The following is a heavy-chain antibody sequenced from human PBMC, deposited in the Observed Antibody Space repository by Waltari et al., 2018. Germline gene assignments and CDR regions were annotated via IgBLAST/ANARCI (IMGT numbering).Heavy chain of an antibody. CDR3: ARGFCSGGTCYGGG. Sequence: QVQLVQSGTEVKKPGASVKVSCKASGSTFTDYNVHWMRQAPGQGLEWMGWITPKSGDIIYAQKFQGRVTMTRDTSIRTAYMELRSLTSDDTAVYYCARGFCSGGTCYGGGWGQGTLVTVSS. CDR1: GSTFTDYN. V-gene: IGHV1-2*02. D-gene: IGHD2-15*01. J-gene: IGHJ4*02. CDR2: ITPKSGDI.